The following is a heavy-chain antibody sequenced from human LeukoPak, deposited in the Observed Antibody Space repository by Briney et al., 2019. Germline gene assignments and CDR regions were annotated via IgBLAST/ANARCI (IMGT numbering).Heavy chain of an antibody. V-gene: IGHV5-51*01. J-gene: IGHJ3*02. Sequence: GAPLKISGKGSGSSFTSYWIGWVRQLPGKGLEWRGIIYPGDSDTRYSPSFQGQVTISADKSISTAYLQWSSLKASDTAMYYCARRGITMMGALMDAFDIWGQGTMVTVSS. D-gene: IGHD3-22*01. CDR3: ARRGITMMGALMDAFDI. CDR1: GSSFTSYW. CDR2: IYPGDSDT.